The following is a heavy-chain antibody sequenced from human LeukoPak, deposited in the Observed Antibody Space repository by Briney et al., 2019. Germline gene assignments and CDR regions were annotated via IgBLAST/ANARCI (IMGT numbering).Heavy chain of an antibody. J-gene: IGHJ4*02. D-gene: IGHD1-26*01. Sequence: GGSLRLSCAASGFPFSSYGMHWVRQAPGKGLEWVAVISYDGSNKYYADSVKGRFTISRDNSKNTLYLQMDSLRAEDTAVYYCAKGDYSGSYFFDYWGQGTLVTVSS. CDR3: AKGDYSGSYFFDY. CDR1: GFPFSSYG. CDR2: ISYDGSNK. V-gene: IGHV3-30*18.